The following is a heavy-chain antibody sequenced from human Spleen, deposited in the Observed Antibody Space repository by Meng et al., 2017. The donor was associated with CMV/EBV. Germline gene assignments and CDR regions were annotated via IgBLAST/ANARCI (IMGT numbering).Heavy chain of an antibody. Sequence: LTCAGYGGSFRGYYWSWIRQPPGKGLEWIGEINHSGSTNYNPSLKSRVTISVDTSKNQFSLKLSSVTAADTAVYYCARALRPRRGFDPWGQGTLVTVSS. CDR3: ARALRPRRGFDP. J-gene: IGHJ5*02. CDR1: GGSFRGYY. CDR2: INHSGST. V-gene: IGHV4-34*01.